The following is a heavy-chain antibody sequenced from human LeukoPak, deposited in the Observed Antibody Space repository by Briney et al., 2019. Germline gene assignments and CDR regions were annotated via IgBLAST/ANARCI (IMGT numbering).Heavy chain of an antibody. CDR3: ARAPQHCSSTSCTEPYGYYYYMDV. Sequence: ASVKVSCKASGYTFTSYYMHCVRQAPGQGLECMGIINPSGGSTSYTQKFQGRVTMTRDTSTSTVYMELSSLRSEDTAVYYCARAPQHCSSTSCTEPYGYYYYMDVWGKGTTVTISS. J-gene: IGHJ6*03. V-gene: IGHV1-46*01. CDR1: GYTFTSYY. D-gene: IGHD2-2*01. CDR2: INPSGGST.